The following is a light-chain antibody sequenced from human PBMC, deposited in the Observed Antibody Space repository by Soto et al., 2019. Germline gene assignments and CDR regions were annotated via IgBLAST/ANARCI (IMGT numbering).Light chain of an antibody. CDR2: AAS. J-gene: IGKJ4*01. V-gene: IGKV1-39*01. Sequence: DIQMTQSPSSLSGSVGDRVTITCRASQSISTSLNWYQQKPGKAPKLLIYAASSLQSGVPSRFSGSGSGTDFTLTISSLKPEDSATYYCQQSYSTPVTFGGGTKVEI. CDR3: QQSYSTPVT. CDR1: QSISTS.